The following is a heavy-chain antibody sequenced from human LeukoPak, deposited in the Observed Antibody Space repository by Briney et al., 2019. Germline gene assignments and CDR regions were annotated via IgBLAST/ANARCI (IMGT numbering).Heavy chain of an antibody. V-gene: IGHV3-43*02. D-gene: IGHD5-18*01. CDR2: ISGDGDST. CDR1: GFIFGDYA. Sequence: GGSLRLSCAASGFIFGDYAMHWVRQAPGKGLEWVSLISGDGDSTYYADSVKGRFTISRDKYRKSLYLQMNNLRSEDTAFYYCGRGFYSAMVNYWGQGTLVTVSS. CDR3: GRGFYSAMVNY. J-gene: IGHJ4*02.